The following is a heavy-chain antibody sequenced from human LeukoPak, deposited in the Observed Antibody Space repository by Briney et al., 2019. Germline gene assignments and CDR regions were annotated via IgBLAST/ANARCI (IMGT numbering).Heavy chain of an antibody. J-gene: IGHJ5*01. CDR2: INPNGGTT. Sequence: RASVKVSCKASGYTFTFTNYYMHWVGQAPGQEFEWMGIINPNGGTTSYAQKFQDRVTMTRDTSTSTAYMELSSLRSEDTAVYYCARALDYAESDSWGQGTLVTVSS. CDR3: ARALDYAESDS. D-gene: IGHD4-17*01. V-gene: IGHV1-46*01. CDR1: GYTFTFTNYY.